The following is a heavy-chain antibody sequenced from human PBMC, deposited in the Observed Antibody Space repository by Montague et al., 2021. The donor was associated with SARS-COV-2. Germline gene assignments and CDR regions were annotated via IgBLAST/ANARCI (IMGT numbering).Heavy chain of an antibody. CDR2: IYYSGST. CDR3: ARDGFYYDRSGPSNFDY. Sequence: SETLSLTCTVSVGSISSNNCYWDWIRQPPGKALEWIGSIYYSGSTYYNPSLKSRVTMSVDTSENQFSLKLSSVTAADTAVYYCARDGFYYDRSGPSNFDYWGQGTLVTVSS. CDR1: VGSISSNNCY. J-gene: IGHJ4*02. V-gene: IGHV4-39*07. D-gene: IGHD3-22*01.